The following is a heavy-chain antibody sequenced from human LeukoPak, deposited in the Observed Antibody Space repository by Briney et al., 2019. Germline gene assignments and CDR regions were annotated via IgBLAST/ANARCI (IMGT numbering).Heavy chain of an antibody. CDR3: ARLAIAAAGTRAAFDI. Sequence: SETLSLTCAVYGGSFSGYYWSWIRQPPGKGLEWIGEINHSGSTNYNPSLKSRVTISVDTSKNQFSLKLSSATAADTAVYYCARLAIAAAGTRAAFDIWGQGTMVTVSS. V-gene: IGHV4-34*01. CDR1: GGSFSGYY. CDR2: INHSGST. J-gene: IGHJ3*02. D-gene: IGHD6-13*01.